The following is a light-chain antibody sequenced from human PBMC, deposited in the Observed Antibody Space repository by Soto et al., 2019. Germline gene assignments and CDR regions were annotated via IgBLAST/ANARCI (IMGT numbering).Light chain of an antibody. V-gene: IGKV1-33*01. CDR2: DAS. J-gene: IGKJ3*01. CDR1: QDISKY. Sequence: DIQMTQSPSSLSASVGDRVTITCQASQDISKYLNWYQQKAGTAPKLLIYDASNLETGVPSRFSGSGSGTDFTFTISSLQPEDIATYYCQQYDNLPLTFGPGTKVDIK. CDR3: QQYDNLPLT.